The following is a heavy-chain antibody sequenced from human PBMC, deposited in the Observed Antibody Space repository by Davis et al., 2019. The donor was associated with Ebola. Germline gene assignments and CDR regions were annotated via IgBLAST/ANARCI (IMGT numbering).Heavy chain of an antibody. V-gene: IGHV1-24*01. J-gene: IGHJ3*02. CDR3: ANPNPSGSYSHAFDI. Sequence: ASVKVSCKVSGYTLTELSMHWVRQAPGKGLEWMGGFDPEDGETIYAQKFQGRVTMTEDTSTDTAYMELSSLRSEDTAVYYCANPNPSGSYSHAFDIWGQGTMVTVSS. D-gene: IGHD1-26*01. CDR2: FDPEDGET. CDR1: GYTLTELS.